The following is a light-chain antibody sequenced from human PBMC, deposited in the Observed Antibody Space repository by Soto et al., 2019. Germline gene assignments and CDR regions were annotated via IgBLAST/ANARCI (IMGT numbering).Light chain of an antibody. CDR1: SSDVGGYNY. Sequence: QSALTQPASVSGSPGQSITISCTGTSSDVGGYNYVSWYQQHPGKAPKLMIYEVSNQPSGVSNRFSGSKSGNTASLTISGLQAEDEADYYCSSYTSISTLVFGGGTKVTVL. V-gene: IGLV2-14*01. J-gene: IGLJ2*01. CDR2: EVS. CDR3: SSYTSISTLV.